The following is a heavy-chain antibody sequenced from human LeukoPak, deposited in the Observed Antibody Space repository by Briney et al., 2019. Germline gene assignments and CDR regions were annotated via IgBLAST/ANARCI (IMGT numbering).Heavy chain of an antibody. D-gene: IGHD2-15*01. J-gene: IGHJ4*02. CDR1: GFTFRTYW. CDR2: INEDGSQK. Sequence: GGSLRLSCAASGFTFRTYWMSWVRQAPGKGQEWVANINEDGSQKYYVDSVKGRFAISRDDAKNSVYLQLNSLRADDTAVYYCARAGDGTAARDYWGQGTLVTVSS. V-gene: IGHV3-7*01. CDR3: ARAGDGTAARDY.